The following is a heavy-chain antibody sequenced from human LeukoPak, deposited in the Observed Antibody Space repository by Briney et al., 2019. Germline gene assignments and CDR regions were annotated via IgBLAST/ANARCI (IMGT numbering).Heavy chain of an antibody. D-gene: IGHD5-24*01. V-gene: IGHV3-23*01. J-gene: IGHJ4*02. CDR1: GFTFSSYG. Sequence: GGSLRLSCAASGFTFSSYGMAWVRQAPGKGLEWVSGISGSGGGTYYANSVKGRFTISRDNSKTTLYLQMNSLRAEDTAVYYCAKGGNGYNPQVFDYWGQGTLVTVSS. CDR2: ISGSGGGT. CDR3: AKGGNGYNPQVFDY.